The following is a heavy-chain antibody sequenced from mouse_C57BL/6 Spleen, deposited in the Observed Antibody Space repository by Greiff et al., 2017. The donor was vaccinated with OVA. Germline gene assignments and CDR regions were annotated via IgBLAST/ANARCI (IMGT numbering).Heavy chain of an antibody. CDR2: IDPSDSET. J-gene: IGHJ4*01. CDR1: GYTFTSYW. Sequence: QVQLQQPGAELVRPGSSVKLSCKASGYTFTSYWMHWVKQRPIQGLEWIGNIDPSDSETHYNQKFKDKATLTVDKSSSTAYMPLSSLTSEDSAVYYCARAGYYAMDYWGQGTSVTVSS. V-gene: IGHV1-52*01. CDR3: ARAGYYAMDY.